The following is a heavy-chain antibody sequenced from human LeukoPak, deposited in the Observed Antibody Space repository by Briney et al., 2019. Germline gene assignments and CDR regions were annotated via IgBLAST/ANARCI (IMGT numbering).Heavy chain of an antibody. J-gene: IGHJ6*03. V-gene: IGHV3-21*01. Sequence: GGSLRLSCAASGFTFSSYSMNWVRQAPAEGLEWISSISSSSSYIYYAESVKGRFTISRDNAKNSLYLQMNSLRAEDTAVYYCARGQDIVVVPAATTSPNYYYYYYMDVWGKGTTVTVSS. D-gene: IGHD2-2*01. CDR1: GFTFSSYS. CDR3: ARGQDIVVVPAATTSPNYYYYYYMDV. CDR2: ISSSSSYI.